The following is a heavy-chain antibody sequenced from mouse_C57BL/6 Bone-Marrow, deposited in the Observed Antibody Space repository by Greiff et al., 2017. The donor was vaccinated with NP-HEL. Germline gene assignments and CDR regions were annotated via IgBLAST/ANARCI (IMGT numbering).Heavy chain of an antibody. D-gene: IGHD3-2*02. Sequence: EVHLVESGGGLVKPGGSLKLSCAASGFTFSSYAMSWVRQTPEKRLEWVATISDGGSYTYYPDNVKGRFTISRDNAKNNLYLQMSHLKSEDTAMYYCARDRSGYGAMDYWGQGTSVTVSS. CDR2: ISDGGSYT. V-gene: IGHV5-4*01. J-gene: IGHJ4*01. CDR1: GFTFSSYA. CDR3: ARDRSGYGAMDY.